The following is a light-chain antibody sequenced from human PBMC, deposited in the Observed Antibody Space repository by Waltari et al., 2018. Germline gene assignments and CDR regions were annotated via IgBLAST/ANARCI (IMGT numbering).Light chain of an antibody. CDR2: DAS. J-gene: IGKJ5*01. Sequence: EIVLTQSPATLSLSPGERATLSCRTSQSVSSYLAWYQQKPGQAPRLLFYDASNRATGIPARFSGSGSGTDFTLTISSLEPEDFAVYYCQQRSNWPINFGQGTRLQIK. V-gene: IGKV3-11*01. CDR1: QSVSSY. CDR3: QQRSNWPIN.